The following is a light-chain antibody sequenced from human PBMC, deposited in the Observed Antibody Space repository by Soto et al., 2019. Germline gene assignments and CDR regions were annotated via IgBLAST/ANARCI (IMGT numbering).Light chain of an antibody. CDR3: SSYARNRDIL. CDR2: DVS. Sequence: QSALTQPPSASGSPGQSVAISCTGTSSDVGAYNYVSWYQQHPGKAPKLMIYDVSTRPSGVPDRFSGSKSGSTASLTVSGLQAEDEADYYCSSYARNRDILFGGGTQLTVL. J-gene: IGLJ3*02. V-gene: IGLV2-8*01. CDR1: SSDVGAYNY.